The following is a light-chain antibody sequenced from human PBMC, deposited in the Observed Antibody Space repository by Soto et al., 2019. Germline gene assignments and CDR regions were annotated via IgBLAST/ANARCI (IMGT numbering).Light chain of an antibody. Sequence: SSELTQPPSVSVAPGKTARITCGGNNIGSKSVHWYQQRPCQAPVLVIYYDNDRPSGIPERFSGSNSGNTATLTISRVEAGDEADYYCQVWDSSSDPGIFGGGTKLTVL. CDR2: YDN. CDR1: NIGSKS. J-gene: IGLJ2*01. V-gene: IGLV3-21*04. CDR3: QVWDSSSDPGI.